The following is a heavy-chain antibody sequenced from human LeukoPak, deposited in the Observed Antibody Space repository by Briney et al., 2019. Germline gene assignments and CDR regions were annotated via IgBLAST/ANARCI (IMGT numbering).Heavy chain of an antibody. J-gene: IGHJ3*02. CDR3: ARGPYSYDSSGAFDI. V-gene: IGHV4-61*02. CDR2: ISSSGST. CDR1: GDSISSGDYY. D-gene: IGHD3-22*01. Sequence: PSETLSLTCTVSGDSISSGDYYWSWIRQPAGKGLEWIGRISSSGSTNYNPSLESRVTISVDTSKNQFSLKLSSVTAADTAVYFCARGPYSYDSSGAFDIWGQGTMVTVSS.